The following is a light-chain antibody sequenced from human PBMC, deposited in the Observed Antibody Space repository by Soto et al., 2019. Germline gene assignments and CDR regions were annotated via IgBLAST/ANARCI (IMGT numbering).Light chain of an antibody. CDR2: AAS. Sequence: DIQMTHSASSLSASVLDRVTITCRASQSISSYLNWYQQKPGKAPKLLIYAASSLQSGVPSRFSGSGSGTDFTLTISSLQPEDFATYYCQQSYSTPRTFGQGTKVDI. J-gene: IGKJ1*01. V-gene: IGKV1-39*01. CDR1: QSISSY. CDR3: QQSYSTPRT.